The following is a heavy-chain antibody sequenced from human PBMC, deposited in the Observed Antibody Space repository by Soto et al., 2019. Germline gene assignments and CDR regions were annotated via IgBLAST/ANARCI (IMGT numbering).Heavy chain of an antibody. V-gene: IGHV3-23*01. D-gene: IGHD2-15*01. CDR1: GFTFTNYA. J-gene: IGHJ4*02. CDR3: AKATRGQCIGAHCYAFDF. CDR2: VIGTGIDT. Sequence: EVQLLESGGGLVQPGGSLRLSCAASGFTFTNYAKNWVRHSPGKGLGWVASVIGTGIDTYHAASVKGRFTISRDNSRNTMYLEMNRLRAEDTAMYHCAKATRGQCIGAHCYAFDFWGQGILVTVS.